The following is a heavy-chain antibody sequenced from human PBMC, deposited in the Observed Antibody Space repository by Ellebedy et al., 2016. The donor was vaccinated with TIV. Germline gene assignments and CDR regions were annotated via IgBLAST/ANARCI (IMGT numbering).Heavy chain of an antibody. J-gene: IGHJ4*02. V-gene: IGHV5-51*01. CDR3: ARQDRNSGSQYKGYHFDY. Sequence: GESLKISXKGSGYSFTIYWIGWVRQMPGKGLEWMGIIYPGDSDTIYSPSFQGQVTISVDESRNTVYLQWSSLKASDSAMYYCARQDRNSGSQYKGYHFDYWGQGTLVTASS. CDR1: GYSFTIYW. CDR2: IYPGDSDT. D-gene: IGHD1-26*01.